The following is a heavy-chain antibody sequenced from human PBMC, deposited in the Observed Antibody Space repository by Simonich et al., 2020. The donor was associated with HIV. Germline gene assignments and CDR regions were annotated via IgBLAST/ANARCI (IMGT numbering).Heavy chain of an antibody. CDR3: ATGLNYGDYSGFDY. J-gene: IGHJ4*02. CDR2: FDPEDGET. CDR1: GYTLTELS. D-gene: IGHD4-17*01. Sequence: QVQLVQSGAEVKKPGASVKVSCKVSGYTLTELSMHGVGQAPGKGLEGMGGFDPEDGETIYAQKFQGRVTMTEDTSTDTAYMELSSLRSEDTAVYYCATGLNYGDYSGFDYWGQGTLVTVSS. V-gene: IGHV1-24*01.